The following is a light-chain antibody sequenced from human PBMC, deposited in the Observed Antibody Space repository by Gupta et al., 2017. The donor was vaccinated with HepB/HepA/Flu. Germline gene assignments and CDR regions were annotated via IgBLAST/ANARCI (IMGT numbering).Light chain of an antibody. V-gene: IGLV3-1*01. CDR1: ELGDKY. Sequence: SYEVTQPPSVSVSPGQTASITCSGDELGDKYVCWYQQKPGQSPVVVIYKDKKRPSGIPERFSGSHSGNTATLTISGTQTMDEADYYCQAWHSSIGVFGGGTKLTVL. CDR3: QAWHSSIGV. J-gene: IGLJ3*02. CDR2: KDK.